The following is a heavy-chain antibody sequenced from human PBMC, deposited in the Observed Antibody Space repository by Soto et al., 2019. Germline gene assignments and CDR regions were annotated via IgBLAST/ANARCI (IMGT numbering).Heavy chain of an antibody. CDR3: ARSGLTVTTPGYYYGMDV. J-gene: IGHJ6*02. Sequence: GSLRLSCAASGFTFSNAWMSWVRQAPGKGLEWVGRIKSKTDGGTTDYAAPVKGRFTISRDDSKNTLYLQMNSLKTEDTAMYYCARSGLTVTTPGYYYGMDVWGQGTTVTVSS. V-gene: IGHV3-15*01. D-gene: IGHD4-4*01. CDR1: GFTFSNAW. CDR2: IKSKTDGGTT.